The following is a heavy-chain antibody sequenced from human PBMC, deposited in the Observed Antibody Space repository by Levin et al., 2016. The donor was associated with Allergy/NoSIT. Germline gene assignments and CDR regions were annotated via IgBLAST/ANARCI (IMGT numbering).Heavy chain of an antibody. CDR2: IYYSGST. CDR1: GGSISSYY. J-gene: IGHJ6*02. D-gene: IGHD1-14*01. Sequence: SETLSLTCTVSGGSISSYYWSWIRQPPGKGLEWIGYIYYSGSTNXNPSLKSRVTISVDTSKNQFSLKLSSVTAADTAVYYCARQVLAGRIHYYGMDVWGQGTTVTVSS. V-gene: IGHV4-59*08. CDR3: ARQVLAGRIHYYGMDV.